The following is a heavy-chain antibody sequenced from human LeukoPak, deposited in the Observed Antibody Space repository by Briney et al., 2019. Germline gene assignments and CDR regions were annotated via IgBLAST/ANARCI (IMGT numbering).Heavy chain of an antibody. CDR2: INPDGGGS. CDR1: GFTFSNYA. Sequence: GGSLRLSCQASGFTFSNYAMSWVRQAPGKGLEWVSSINPDGGGSFFADSVKGRFTISRDDSRSVVYLQMNSLTAADTAVYYCARSNYGSSYLTLPYYYYYGMDVWGQGTTVTVSS. D-gene: IGHD3-10*01. CDR3: ARSNYGSSYLTLPYYYYYGMDV. J-gene: IGHJ6*02. V-gene: IGHV3-23*01.